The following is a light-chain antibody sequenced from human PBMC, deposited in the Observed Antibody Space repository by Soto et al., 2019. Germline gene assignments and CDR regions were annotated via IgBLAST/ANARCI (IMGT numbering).Light chain of an antibody. CDR1: SSDVGGYNY. CDR3: SSYTSSSTLEV. CDR2: EVS. Sequence: QSALTQPASVPGSPGQSITISCTGTSSDVGGYNYVSWYQQHPGKAPKLMIYEVSHRPSGVSNRFSGSKSGNTASLTISGLQAEDEAEYYCSSYTSSSTLEVFGGGTKLTVL. V-gene: IGLV2-14*01. J-gene: IGLJ2*01.